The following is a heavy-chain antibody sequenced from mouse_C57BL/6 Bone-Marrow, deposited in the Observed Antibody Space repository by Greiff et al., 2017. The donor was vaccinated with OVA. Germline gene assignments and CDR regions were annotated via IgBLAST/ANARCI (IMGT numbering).Heavy chain of an antibody. Sequence: EVQVVESGGGLVKPGGSLKLSCAASGFTFSSYAMSWVRQTPEKRLEWVATISGGGGNTYYTDSVKGRFTISRDNAKNTLYLRMRSLRSEDTAVYYCARTSRWMDYWGQGTAVTVSS. V-gene: IGHV5-9*04. D-gene: IGHD2-3*01. CDR3: ARTSRWMDY. CDR1: GFTFSSYA. CDR2: ISGGGGNT. J-gene: IGHJ4*01.